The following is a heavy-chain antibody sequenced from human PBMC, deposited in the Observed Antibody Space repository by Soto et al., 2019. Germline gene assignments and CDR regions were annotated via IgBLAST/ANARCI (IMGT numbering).Heavy chain of an antibody. V-gene: IGHV3-23*01. CDR1: GFTFNNYA. CDR3: AKDALGDYFYYGMDV. J-gene: IGHJ6*02. CDR2: ISDSGGRT. Sequence: EVQLLESGGGLVQPGGSLRLSCAVSGFTFNNYAMNWVRQAPGKGLEWVSSISDSGGRTYYADSVKGRFTISRDNSKNTLYLQMNSLRAEDTAIYYCAKDALGDYFYYGMDVWGQGTKVTVSS.